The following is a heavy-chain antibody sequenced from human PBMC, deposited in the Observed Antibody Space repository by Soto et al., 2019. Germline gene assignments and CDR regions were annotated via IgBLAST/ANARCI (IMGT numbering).Heavy chain of an antibody. CDR2: ISGSGGST. CDR1: GFTFSSYA. V-gene: IGHV3-23*01. Sequence: SGGSLRLSCAASGFTFSSYAMSWVRQAPGKGLEWVSAISGSGGSTYYADSVKGRFTISRDNSKNTLYLQMNSLRAEDTAVYYCATTRGSAFPYYFDYWGQGTLVTVSS. J-gene: IGHJ4*02. CDR3: ATTRGSAFPYYFDY. D-gene: IGHD3-3*02.